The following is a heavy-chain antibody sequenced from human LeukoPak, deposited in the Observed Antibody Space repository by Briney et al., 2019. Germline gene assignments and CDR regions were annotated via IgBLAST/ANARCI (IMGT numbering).Heavy chain of an antibody. J-gene: IGHJ5*02. CDR1: GGSISSGDYY. CDR2: IYFSGST. Sequence: SETLSLXCTVSGGSISSGDYYWSWIRQPPAKGREWIGYIYFSGSTHYNPSLKSRVTISVDTSKNKFSLKLSSVTAADTAVYYCARGPGGPYCSSTSCRTNWFDPWGQGTLVTVSS. D-gene: IGHD2-2*01. V-gene: IGHV4-30-4*08. CDR3: ARGPGGPYCSSTSCRTNWFDP.